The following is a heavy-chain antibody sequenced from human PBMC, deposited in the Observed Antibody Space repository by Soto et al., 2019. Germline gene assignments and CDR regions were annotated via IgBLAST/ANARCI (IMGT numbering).Heavy chain of an antibody. CDR1: GFTFSSYA. CDR3: ARSGSTRAGHGMDV. J-gene: IGHJ6*02. CDR2: ISYDGSNK. Sequence: GESLKISCAASGFTFSSYAMHWVRQAPGKGLEWVAVISYDGSNKYYADSVKGRFTISRDNSKNTLYLQMNSLRAEDTAVYYCARSGSTRAGHGMDVWGQGTTVTVSS. D-gene: IGHD2-2*01. V-gene: IGHV3-30-3*01.